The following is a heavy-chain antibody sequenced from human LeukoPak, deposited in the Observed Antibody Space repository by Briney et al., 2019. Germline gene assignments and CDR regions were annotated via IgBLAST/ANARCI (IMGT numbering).Heavy chain of an antibody. Sequence: SETLSLTCTVSGGSISSGGYYWSWIRQPPGKGLEWIGYIYHSGSTYYNPSLKSRVTISVDRSKNQFSLKLSSVTAADTAVYYCARHRVGATRDFDYWGQGTLVTVSS. J-gene: IGHJ4*02. CDR3: ARHRVGATRDFDY. D-gene: IGHD1-26*01. CDR1: GGSISSGGYY. CDR2: IYHSGST. V-gene: IGHV4-30-2*01.